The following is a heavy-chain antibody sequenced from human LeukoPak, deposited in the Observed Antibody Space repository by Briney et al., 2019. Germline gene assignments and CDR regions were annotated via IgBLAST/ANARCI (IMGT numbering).Heavy chain of an antibody. CDR3: ARHPDHDYSNDGAFDI. D-gene: IGHD4-11*01. V-gene: IGHV4-39*01. Sequence: SETLSLTCTVSGGSISSSSYYWGWIRQPPGKGLEWIGSIYYSGSTYYNPSLKSRVTISVDTSKNQFSLKLSSVTAADTAVYYCARHPDHDYSNDGAFDIWGQGQWSPSLQ. J-gene: IGHJ3*02. CDR2: IYYSGST. CDR1: GGSISSSSYY.